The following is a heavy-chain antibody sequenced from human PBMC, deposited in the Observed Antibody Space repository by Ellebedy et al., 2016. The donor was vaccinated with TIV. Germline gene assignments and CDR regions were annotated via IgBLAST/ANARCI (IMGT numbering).Heavy chain of an antibody. CDR1: GFTFTNYG. CDR2: ISGSGGNT. V-gene: IGHV3-23*01. J-gene: IGHJ3*02. D-gene: IGHD4-17*01. CDR3: AKDMPTTVTTGAFDI. Sequence: GESLKISCAASGFTFTNYGVNWVRQAPGKGLEWVSRISGSGGNTFYADSLKGLFSISRDNSKNIVYLQMNSLRAEDTALYYCAKDMPTTVTTGAFDIWGPGTMVTVSS.